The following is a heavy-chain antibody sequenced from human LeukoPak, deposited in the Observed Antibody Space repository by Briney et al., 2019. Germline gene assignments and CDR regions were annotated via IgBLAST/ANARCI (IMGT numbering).Heavy chain of an antibody. CDR2: IIPIFGTA. V-gene: IGHV1-69*13. D-gene: IGHD2-15*01. CDR1: GGTFSSYA. Sequence: SVKVSCKAPGGTFSSYAISWVRQAPGQGLEWMGGIIPIFGTANYAQKFQGRVTITADESTSTAYMELSSLRSEDTAVYYCARGLGYCSGGSCYFPYYFDYWGQGTLVTVSS. CDR3: ARGLGYCSGGSCYFPYYFDY. J-gene: IGHJ4*02.